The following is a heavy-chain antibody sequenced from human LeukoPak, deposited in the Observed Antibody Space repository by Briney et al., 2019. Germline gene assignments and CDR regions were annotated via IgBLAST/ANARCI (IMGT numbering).Heavy chain of an antibody. D-gene: IGHD4-23*01. V-gene: IGHV1-2*02. CDR3: ARFDGYGGNFDY. CDR2: INPNSGGT. CDR1: GYTFTGYY. J-gene: IGHJ4*02. Sequence: ASVKVSCKASGYTFTGYYMHWVRQAPGQGLEWMGWINPNSGGTNYAQKFQGRVTMTRDTSISTAYMELSSLRSEDTAVYYCARFDGYGGNFDYWGQGTLVTVSS.